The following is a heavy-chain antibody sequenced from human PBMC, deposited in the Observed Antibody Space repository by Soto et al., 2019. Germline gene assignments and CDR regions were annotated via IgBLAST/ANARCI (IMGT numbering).Heavy chain of an antibody. Sequence: PGGSLRLSCAASGFTFSNAWMNWVRQAPGKGLEWVGRIKSKTDGGTTDYAAPVKGRFTISRDDSKNTLYLQMNSLKTEDTAVYYCTNQPQWDSSGYYDYWGQGTLVTVSS. J-gene: IGHJ4*02. V-gene: IGHV3-15*07. CDR3: TNQPQWDSSGYYDY. CDR1: GFTFSNAW. D-gene: IGHD3-22*01. CDR2: IKSKTDGGTT.